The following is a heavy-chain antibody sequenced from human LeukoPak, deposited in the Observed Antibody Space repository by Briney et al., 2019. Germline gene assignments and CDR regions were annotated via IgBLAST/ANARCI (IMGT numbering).Heavy chain of an antibody. D-gene: IGHD5-18*01. Sequence: PSETLSLTCTVSGGSISSYYWSWIRQPPGKGLEWIGYIYYSGSTNYNPSLKSRVTISVDTSKNQFSLKLSSVTAADTAVYYCARDRGYSYGFFIDAFDIWGQGTMVTVSS. CDR2: IYYSGST. CDR1: GGSISSYY. CDR3: ARDRGYSYGFFIDAFDI. J-gene: IGHJ3*02. V-gene: IGHV4-59*01.